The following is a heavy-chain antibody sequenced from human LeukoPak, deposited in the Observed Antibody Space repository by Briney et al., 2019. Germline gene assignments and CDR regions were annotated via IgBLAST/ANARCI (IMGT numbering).Heavy chain of an antibody. V-gene: IGHV3-48*02. J-gene: IGHJ4*02. CDR3: ARQGPAGHLDH. CDR2: ITTSTTTI. D-gene: IGHD6-13*01. CDR1: GLALSSYY. Sequence: GESLRLSCAASGLALSSYYMNWVRQTPGKGLEWVSLITTSTTTIEYADSVKGRFTISRDNARNSLYLEMNSLRDGDTAVYYCARQGPAGHLDHWGQGTLVTVSS.